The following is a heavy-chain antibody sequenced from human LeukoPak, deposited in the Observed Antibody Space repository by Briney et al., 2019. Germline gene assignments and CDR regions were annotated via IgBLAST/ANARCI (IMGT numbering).Heavy chain of an antibody. CDR2: IYYSGSS. V-gene: IGHV4-31*03. CDR1: GGSINNGGYY. D-gene: IGHD6-13*01. J-gene: IGHJ4*02. CDR3: ARAPSPYHYSSSWGHFDY. Sequence: NTSQTLSLTCTVSGGSINNGGYYWSWIRQHPGKGLEWIGYIYYSGSSYYNPSLRSRVTISVDTSKNHFSLKLSSVTAADTAVYYCARAPSPYHYSSSWGHFDYWGQGTLVTVSS.